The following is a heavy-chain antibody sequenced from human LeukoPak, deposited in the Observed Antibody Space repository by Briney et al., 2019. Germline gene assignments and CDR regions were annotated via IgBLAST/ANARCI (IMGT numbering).Heavy chain of an antibody. Sequence: PVASLKLSCKASGYTFIGNYMHWVRQAPGQGLEWMGWINPNSGGTNYAQKFQGRVTMTRDTSISTAYMELSRLRSEDTAVYYCARNIDEWFGDLFDYWGQGTLVTVSS. J-gene: IGHJ4*02. D-gene: IGHD3-10*01. V-gene: IGHV1-2*02. CDR2: INPNSGGT. CDR1: GYTFIGNY. CDR3: ARNIDEWFGDLFDY.